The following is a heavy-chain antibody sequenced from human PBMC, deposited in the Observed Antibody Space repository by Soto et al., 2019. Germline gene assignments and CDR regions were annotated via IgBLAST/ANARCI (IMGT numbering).Heavy chain of an antibody. CDR3: ARAYSSSWYVDWFDP. J-gene: IGHJ5*02. V-gene: IGHV4-30-2*01. D-gene: IGHD6-13*01. CDR2: IYHSGST. CDR1: GGSISSGGYS. Sequence: QLQLQESGSGLVKPSQTLSLTCAVSGGSISSGGYSWSWIRQPPGTGLEWIGYIYHSGSTYYNPSLESRVTISVDRSKSQFSLKLSSVTAADTAVYYCARAYSSSWYVDWFDPWGQGTLVTVSS.